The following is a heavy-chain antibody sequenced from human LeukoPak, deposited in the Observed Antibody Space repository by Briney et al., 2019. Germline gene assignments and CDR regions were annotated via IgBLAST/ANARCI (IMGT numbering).Heavy chain of an antibody. CDR1: GDSVSSNSAA. Sequence: SQTLSLTCVISGDSVSSNSAAWNWIRQSPSRGLEWLGRTYYRYKWFNDYAVSVKSRITIKPDTSKNQFSLQLNSVTPEDTAVYYCAGEPEQQLVRAWFDPWGQGTLVTVSS. CDR3: AGEPEQQLVRAWFDP. D-gene: IGHD6-13*01. V-gene: IGHV6-1*01. CDR2: TYYRYKWFN. J-gene: IGHJ5*02.